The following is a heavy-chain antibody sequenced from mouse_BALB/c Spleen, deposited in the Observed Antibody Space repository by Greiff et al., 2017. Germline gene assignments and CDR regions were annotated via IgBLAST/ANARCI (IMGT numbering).Heavy chain of an antibody. CDR3: ARNYVRYYAMDY. V-gene: IGHV3-6*02. J-gene: IGHJ4*01. D-gene: IGHD1-1*01. Sequence: EVQLQESGPGLVKPSQSLSLTCSVTGYSITSGYYWNWIRQFPGNKLEWMGYISYDGSNNYNPSLKNRISITRDTSKNQFFLKLNSVTTEDTATYYCARNYVRYYAMDYWGQGTSVTVSS. CDR1: GYSITSGYY. CDR2: ISYDGSN.